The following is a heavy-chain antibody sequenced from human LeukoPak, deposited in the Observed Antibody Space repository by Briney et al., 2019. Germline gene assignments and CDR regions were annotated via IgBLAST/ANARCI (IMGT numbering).Heavy chain of an antibody. D-gene: IGHD5-18*01. CDR2: IDPSDSYT. V-gene: IGHV5-10-1*01. J-gene: IGHJ4*02. CDR1: GYTSTSYW. CDR3: ARLSGYSQWAAY. Sequence: GESLKISCKGSGYTSTSYWISWVRQMPGKGLEWMGRIDPSDSYTNYSPSFQGHVTISADKSISTAYLQWSSLKASDTAMYYCARLSGYSQWAAYWGQGTLVTVSS.